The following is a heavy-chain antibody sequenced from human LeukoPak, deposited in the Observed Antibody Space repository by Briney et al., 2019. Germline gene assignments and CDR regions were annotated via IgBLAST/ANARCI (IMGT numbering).Heavy chain of an antibody. Sequence: GGSLRLSCAASGFTFSSYTMSWVRQAPGKGLEWVSAISGSGGSTYYADSVKGRFTISRDNSKNTLFLQMNSLRTEDTAVYFCARWGNDYSQFDSWGQGTLVTVS. D-gene: IGHD4-11*01. V-gene: IGHV3-23*01. J-gene: IGHJ4*02. CDR1: GFTFSSYT. CDR2: ISGSGGST. CDR3: ARWGNDYSQFDS.